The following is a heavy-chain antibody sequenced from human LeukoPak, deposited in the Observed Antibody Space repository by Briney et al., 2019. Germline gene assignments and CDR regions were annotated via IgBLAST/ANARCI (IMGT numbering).Heavy chain of an antibody. D-gene: IGHD3-10*01. Sequence: QPGGSLRLSCSASGFTFSSFAMNWVRQAPGKGLEWVSAISGSGGKTYYADSVKGRFTISRDNSKNTLYLQMNSLRAEDTAVYYCAKDSYQTSGKRTDYWGQGTLVTVSS. CDR3: AKDSYQTSGKRTDY. CDR2: ISGSGGKT. V-gene: IGHV3-23*01. CDR1: GFTFSSFA. J-gene: IGHJ4*02.